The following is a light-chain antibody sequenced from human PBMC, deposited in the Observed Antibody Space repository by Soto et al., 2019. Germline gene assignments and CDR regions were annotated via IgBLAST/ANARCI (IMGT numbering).Light chain of an antibody. CDR1: KLGDKY. Sequence: SYELTQPPSVSVSPGQTASITCSGDKLGDKYACWYQQKPGQSPVLVIYQDSKRPSGIPERFSGSNSGNTATLTIGGTQAMDEADYYCQAWDSSTGGVFGTGTKLTVL. CDR3: QAWDSSTGGV. V-gene: IGLV3-1*01. J-gene: IGLJ1*01. CDR2: QDS.